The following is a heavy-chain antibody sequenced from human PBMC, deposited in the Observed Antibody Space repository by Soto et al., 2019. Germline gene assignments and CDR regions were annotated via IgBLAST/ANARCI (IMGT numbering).Heavy chain of an antibody. CDR2: IYHSGST. CDR3: ARDSKAGSDYYYDYYYDGMDV. J-gene: IGHJ6*02. CDR1: GGSISSSNW. Sequence: SETPVPTCAVSGGSISSSNWWGWVRHPPGKGLEWIGEIYHSGSTNYNPSLKSRVTISVDKYKNQFSLKLSSVTAADTAVYYCARDSKAGSDYYYDYYYDGMDVWGQGTTGT. V-gene: IGHV4-4*02. D-gene: IGHD3-22*01.